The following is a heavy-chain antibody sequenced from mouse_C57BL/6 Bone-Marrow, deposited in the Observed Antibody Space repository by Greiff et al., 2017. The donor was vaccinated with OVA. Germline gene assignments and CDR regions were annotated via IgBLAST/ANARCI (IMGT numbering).Heavy chain of an antibody. CDR1: GYTFTSYW. D-gene: IGHD2-14*01. CDR2: INPSNGGT. CDR3: ARRGYDEGIWCGY. V-gene: IGHV1-53*01. J-gene: IGHJ3*01. Sequence: QVQLQQPGTELVKPGASVKLSCKASGYTFTSYWMPWVKQRPGQGLEWIGNINPSNGGTNYNEKFKSKATLTVDKSSSTAYMQLSSLTSADSAVDYCARRGYDEGIWCGYWGQGTMVTVSA.